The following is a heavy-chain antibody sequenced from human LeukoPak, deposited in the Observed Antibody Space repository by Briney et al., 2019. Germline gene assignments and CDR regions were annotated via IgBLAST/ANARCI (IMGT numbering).Heavy chain of an antibody. J-gene: IGHJ4*02. V-gene: IGHV1-69*04. CDR1: GGTFSSYA. D-gene: IGHD3-16*01. CDR3: ARGPWGGNYFDY. Sequence: SVKVSCKASGGTFSSYAISWVRQAPGQGLEWMGRIIPILGIANYAQKFQGRVTMTRNTSISTAYMELSSLRSEDTAVYYCARGPWGGNYFDYWGQGTLVTVSS. CDR2: IIPILGIA.